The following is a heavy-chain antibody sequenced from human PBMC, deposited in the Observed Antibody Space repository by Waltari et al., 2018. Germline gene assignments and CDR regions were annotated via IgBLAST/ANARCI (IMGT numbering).Heavy chain of an antibody. CDR1: GFTFSSYS. CDR2: IISSSSYI. J-gene: IGHJ6*03. V-gene: IGHV3-21*01. CDR3: AREVGITGTICAGFYYMDV. Sequence: EVQLVESGGGLVKPGGSLRLSCAASGFTFSSYSMNWVRQAPGKGLEWVSSIISSSSYINYADTVKGRFTISGDNAKNSLYLQMNSLRAEDTAVYYCAREVGITGTICAGFYYMDVWGKGTTVTVSS. D-gene: IGHD1-7*01.